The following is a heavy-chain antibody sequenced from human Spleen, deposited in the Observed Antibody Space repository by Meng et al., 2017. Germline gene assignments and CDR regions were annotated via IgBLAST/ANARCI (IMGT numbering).Heavy chain of an antibody. CDR1: GGSISSYY. D-gene: IGHD6-6*01. J-gene: IGHJ3*02. CDR2: IYYSGST. CDR3: ARSTGAHLDAFDI. Sequence: SETLSLTCTVSGGSISSYYWSWIRQPPGKGLEWIGYIYYSGSTNYNPSLKSRVTIFVDTSKSQFSLRLNSVTAADTAIYYCARSTGAHLDAFDIWGQGTMVTVSS. V-gene: IGHV4-59*01.